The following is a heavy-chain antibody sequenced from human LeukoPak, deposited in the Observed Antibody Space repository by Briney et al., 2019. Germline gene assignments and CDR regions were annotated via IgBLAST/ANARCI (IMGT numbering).Heavy chain of an antibody. CDR3: ARPLTGYSYFDY. D-gene: IGHD3-9*01. V-gene: IGHV4-39*01. CDR1: GGSISSSPYY. J-gene: IGHJ4*02. Sequence: SETLSLTCTVSGGSISSSPYYWGWIRQPPGKGLEWIGSVYYSGSTPYNPPLKSRVTIPVDTSKNQFSLKLNSVTAADTAVYYCARPLTGYSYFDYWGQGTLVTVSS. CDR2: VYYSGST.